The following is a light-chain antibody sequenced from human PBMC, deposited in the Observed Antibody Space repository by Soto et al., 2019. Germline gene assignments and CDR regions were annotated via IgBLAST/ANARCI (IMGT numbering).Light chain of an antibody. J-gene: IGKJ5*01. CDR3: QQNYSTPIT. CDR1: QGISSW. V-gene: IGKV1-12*01. CDR2: DAS. Sequence: DTQMTQSPSSVSALVGDRVSIICRATQGISSWLAWYQQKPGKAPKLLIYDASSLESGVPSRFSGSGSGTDFTLTISSLQPEDFATYYCQQNYSTPITFGQGTRLEIK.